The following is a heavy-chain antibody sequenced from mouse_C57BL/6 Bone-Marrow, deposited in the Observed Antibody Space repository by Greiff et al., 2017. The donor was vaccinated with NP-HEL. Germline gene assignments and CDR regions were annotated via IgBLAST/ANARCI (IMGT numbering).Heavy chain of an antibody. D-gene: IGHD1-1*01. CDR1: GYTFTSYW. J-gene: IGHJ4*01. Sequence: QVQLQQPGAELVKPGASVKLSCKASGYTFTSYWMHWVKQRPGQGLEWIGMIHPNSGSTNYNEKFKSKATLTVDKSSSTAYMQLSSLTSEDSAVYYCANLFITTVVAPYAMDYWGQGTSVTVSS. CDR3: ANLFITTVVAPYAMDY. V-gene: IGHV1-64*01. CDR2: IHPNSGST.